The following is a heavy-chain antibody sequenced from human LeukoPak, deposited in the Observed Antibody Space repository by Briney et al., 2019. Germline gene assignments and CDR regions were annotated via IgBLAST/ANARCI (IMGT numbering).Heavy chain of an antibody. V-gene: IGHV3-30*18. CDR1: GFTFSSYG. J-gene: IGHJ4*02. D-gene: IGHD3-9*01. CDR2: ISYDGSNK. CDR3: AKVRDDYDILTDLDY. Sequence: PGRSLRLSCAASGFTFSSYGMHWVRQAPGKGLEWVAVISYDGSNKYYGDSVKGRFTISRDNSKSTLYLQMNSLRAEDTAVYYCAKVRDDYDILTDLDYWGQGTLVTVSS.